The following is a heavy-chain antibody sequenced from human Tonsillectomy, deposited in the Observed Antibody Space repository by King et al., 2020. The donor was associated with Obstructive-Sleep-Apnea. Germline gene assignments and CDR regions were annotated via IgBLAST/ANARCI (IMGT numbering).Heavy chain of an antibody. Sequence: VQLVESGGGVVQPGRSLRLSCAASGFTFSSYGMHWVRQAPGKGLEWVAVISYDGSNKYYADSVRGRFTISRDNSKNTLYLQMNSLRAEDTVVYYCAKDYRSGPYYFGYWGQGTLVTVSS. V-gene: IGHV3-30*18. CDR1: GFTFSSYG. CDR2: ISYDGSNK. D-gene: IGHD1-14*01. J-gene: IGHJ4*02. CDR3: AKDYRSGPYYFGY.